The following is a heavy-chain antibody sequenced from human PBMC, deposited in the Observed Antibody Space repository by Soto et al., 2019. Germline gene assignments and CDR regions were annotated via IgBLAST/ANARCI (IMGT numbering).Heavy chain of an antibody. CDR2: INHSGST. CDR1: GGSXSGYY. CDR3: ARERALWRPTVTKEY. J-gene: IGHJ4*02. Sequence: PSETLSLTCAVYGGSXSGYYWSWIRQPPGKGLEWIGEINHSGSTNYNPSLKSRVTISVDTSKNQFSLKLSSVTAADTAVYYCARERALWRPTVTKEYWGQGTLVTVSS. D-gene: IGHD4-17*01. V-gene: IGHV4-34*01.